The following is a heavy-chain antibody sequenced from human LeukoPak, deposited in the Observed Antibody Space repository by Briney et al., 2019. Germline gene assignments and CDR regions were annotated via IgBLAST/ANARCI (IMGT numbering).Heavy chain of an antibody. J-gene: IGHJ6*03. D-gene: IGHD6-19*01. Sequence: ASVKVSCKASGGTFSSYGISWVRQAPGQGLEWMGWISAYNGNTNYAQKLQGRVTMTTDTSTSTAYMELRSLRSDDTAVYYCASHSSGWYNYYYYYYMDVWGKGTTVTVSS. CDR1: GGTFSSYG. CDR2: ISAYNGNT. CDR3: ASHSSGWYNYYYYYYMDV. V-gene: IGHV1-18*01.